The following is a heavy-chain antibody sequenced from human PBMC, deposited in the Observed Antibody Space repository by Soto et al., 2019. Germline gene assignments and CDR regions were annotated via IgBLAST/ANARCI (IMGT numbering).Heavy chain of an antibody. CDR2: ISAYNGNT. V-gene: IGHV1-18*01. J-gene: IGHJ3*02. CDR1: GYTFTSYG. D-gene: IGHD1-26*01. Sequence: QVQLVQSGAEVKKPGASVKVSCKASGYTFTSYGISWVRQAPGQGLEWMGWISAYNGNTNYAQKLQGRVTMTTDTSTSTAYRELRSLRSDDTAVYYCASGPWVGARSSAFDIWGQGTMVTVSS. CDR3: ASGPWVGARSSAFDI.